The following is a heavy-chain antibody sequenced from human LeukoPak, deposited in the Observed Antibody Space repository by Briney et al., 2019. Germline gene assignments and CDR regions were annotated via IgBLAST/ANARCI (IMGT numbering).Heavy chain of an antibody. CDR1: GFTFRAHF. D-gene: IGHD5-24*01. CDR2: IRNNVNSYTT. CDR3: ARVNVRDGYNYDY. Sequence: GGPLRLSRAASGFTFRAHFMDWVRQAPGKGLEWVGLIRNNVNSYTTQYTASVKGTFTISRNDLKVTLYLQMNSLKTEDTAVYYCARVNVRDGYNYDYWGQGTLVTVSS. V-gene: IGHV3-72*01. J-gene: IGHJ4*02.